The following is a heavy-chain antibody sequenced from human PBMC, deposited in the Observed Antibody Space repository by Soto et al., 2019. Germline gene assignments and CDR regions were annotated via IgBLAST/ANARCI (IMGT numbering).Heavy chain of an antibody. CDR2: IKQDGSEK. V-gene: IGHV3-7*03. J-gene: IGHJ6*02. CDR3: ARDAVVDYYYYGMDV. CDR1: GFTFSSYW. D-gene: IGHD6-19*01. Sequence: VGSLRLSCAASGFTFSSYWMSWVLQAPGKGLEWVANIKQDGSEKYYVDSVKGRFTISRDNAKNSLYLQMNSLRAEDTAVYYCARDAVVDYYYYGMDVWGQGTTVTVSS.